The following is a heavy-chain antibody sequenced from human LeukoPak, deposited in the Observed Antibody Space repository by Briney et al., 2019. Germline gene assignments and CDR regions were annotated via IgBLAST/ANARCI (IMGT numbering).Heavy chain of an antibody. CDR1: GFTFEHYG. CDR2: ITWNSAYK. D-gene: IGHD4-23*01. J-gene: IGHJ5*01. V-gene: IGHV3-9*01. Sequence: PGGSLRLPCAASGFTFEHYGMHWVRQVPGKGLEWVSYITWNSAYKGYADSVRGRFAVSRDNAKKSLHLQMNSLTGDDTAFYYCAKASDYGGNEFDFWGQGTLVTVSS. CDR3: AKASDYGGNEFDF.